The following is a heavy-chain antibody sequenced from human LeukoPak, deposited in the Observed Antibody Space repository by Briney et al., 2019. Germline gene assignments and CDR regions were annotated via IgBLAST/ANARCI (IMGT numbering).Heavy chain of an antibody. CDR1: GFTFSGSA. CDR2: IRSKANSYAT. CDR3: TRDRVVYDSSGYYRDYFDY. V-gene: IGHV3-73*01. Sequence: GGSLKLSCAASGFTFSGSAMHWVRQVSGKGLEWVGRIRSKANSYATAYAASVKGRFTISRDDSKNTAYLQMNSLKTEDTAVYYCTRDRVVYDSSGYYRDYFDYWGQGTLVTASS. D-gene: IGHD3-22*01. J-gene: IGHJ4*02.